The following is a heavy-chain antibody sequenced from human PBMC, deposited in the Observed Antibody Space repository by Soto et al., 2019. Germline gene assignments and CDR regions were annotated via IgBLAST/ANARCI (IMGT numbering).Heavy chain of an antibody. CDR1: GFTFNIYG. J-gene: IGHJ5*02. CDR3: GKRGPTGLGP. CDR2: ISYDGSNK. Sequence: GSLILSCAASGFTFNIYGMHWVRQAPDKGLEWVAVISYDGSNKYYADSVKGRFTISRDNSKNTLYLQMNSLRAEDTAVYYCGKRGPTGLGPWGQGTLVTVSS. V-gene: IGHV3-30*18. D-gene: IGHD3-10*01.